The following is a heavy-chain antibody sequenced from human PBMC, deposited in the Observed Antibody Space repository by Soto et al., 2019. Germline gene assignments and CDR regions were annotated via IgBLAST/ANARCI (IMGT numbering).Heavy chain of an antibody. J-gene: IGHJ4*02. CDR1: GFTFSNYA. CDR3: AKDLTMWY. CDR2: ISGGGDST. V-gene: IGHV3-23*01. Sequence: GGSLRLSCAASGFTFSNYAMSWVRQAPGKGLEWVSGISGGGDSTYYADSVKGRFTISRDNSKNTLYLQMNSLRAEDTAVYYCAKDLTMWYWGQGTLVTVSS. D-gene: IGHD3-10*02.